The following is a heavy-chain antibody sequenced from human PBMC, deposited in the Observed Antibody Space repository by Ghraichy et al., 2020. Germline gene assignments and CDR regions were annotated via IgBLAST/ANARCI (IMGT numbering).Heavy chain of an antibody. D-gene: IGHD4-17*01. CDR2: IDPSDSYT. V-gene: IGHV5-10-1*01. CDR1: GYSFTSYW. Sequence: GESLNISCKGSGYSFTSYWISWVRQMPGKGLEWMGRIDPSDSYTNYSPSFQGHVTISADKSISTAYLQWSSLKASDTAMYYCARGGGYGDSESDYFYYGMDVWGQGTTVTVSS. J-gene: IGHJ6*02. CDR3: ARGGGYGDSESDYFYYGMDV.